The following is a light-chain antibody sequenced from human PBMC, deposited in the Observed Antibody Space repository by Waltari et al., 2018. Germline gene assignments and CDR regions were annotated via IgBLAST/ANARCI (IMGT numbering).Light chain of an antibody. Sequence: EIVLTQSPASLSLSPGKKATLSCRASQSVDTFLVWYQQTPGQPPRLLIYDAYKRATGIPARFSGSGSGTDFTLSISSLEPEDFAVYYCQQCSSWPLTFGGGTRVEIK. CDR2: DAY. CDR3: QQCSSWPLT. J-gene: IGKJ4*01. V-gene: IGKV3-11*01. CDR1: QSVDTF.